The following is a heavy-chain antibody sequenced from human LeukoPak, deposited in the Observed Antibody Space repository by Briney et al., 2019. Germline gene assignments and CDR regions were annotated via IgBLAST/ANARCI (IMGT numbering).Heavy chain of an antibody. J-gene: IGHJ4*02. CDR2: ISSSGSTI. CDR3: ARDGDGPSSGNYDILTGYSYY. D-gene: IGHD3-9*01. V-gene: IGHV3-48*03. CDR1: GFTFRSYE. Sequence: GGSLRLSCAASGFTFRSYEMSWVRQAPGKGLEWVSYISSSGSTIYYADSVKGRFTISRDNAKNSLYLQMNNLRAEDTAVYYCARDGDGPSSGNYDILTGYSYYWGQGTLVTVSS.